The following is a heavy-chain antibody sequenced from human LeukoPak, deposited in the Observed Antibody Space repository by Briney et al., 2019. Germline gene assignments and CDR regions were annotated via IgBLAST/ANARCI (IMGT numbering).Heavy chain of an antibody. D-gene: IGHD5-18*01. CDR3: ARSSGGYSYGYLFDY. V-gene: IGHV4-59*01. Sequence: PSETLSLTCTVSGGSISSYYWSWIRQPPGKGLEWIGYIYYSGSTNYNPSLKSRVTISVDTSKNQFSLKLSSVTAADTAMYYCARSSGGYSYGYLFDYWGQGTLVTVSS. J-gene: IGHJ4*02. CDR1: GGSISSYY. CDR2: IYYSGST.